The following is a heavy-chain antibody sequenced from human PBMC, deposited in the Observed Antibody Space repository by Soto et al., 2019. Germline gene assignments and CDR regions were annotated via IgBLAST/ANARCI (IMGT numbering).Heavy chain of an antibody. CDR3: TRHGGTPDY. CDR2: IRSKANSYAT. V-gene: IGHV3-73*01. D-gene: IGHD3-16*01. J-gene: IGHJ4*02. CDR1: GFTFSCSA. Sequence: GSLRLSCAASGFTFSCSAMHWVRQASWKGLEWVGRIRSKANSYATAYAASVKGRFTISGDDSKNTAYLQMNSLKTEDTAVYYCTRHGGTPDYWGQGTLVTVSS.